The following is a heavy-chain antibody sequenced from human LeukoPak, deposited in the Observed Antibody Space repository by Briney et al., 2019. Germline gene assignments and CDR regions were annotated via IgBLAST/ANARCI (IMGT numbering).Heavy chain of an antibody. CDR1: GFTFRNYW. V-gene: IGHV3-7*01. D-gene: IGHD3-22*01. CDR2: IHQDGIET. CDR3: ARHQRKPGTSGYYAPHFDL. J-gene: IGHJ4*02. Sequence: GGSLRLSCEASGFTFRNYWMSWVRQSPVKGLEWVANIHQDGIETYYLDSVKGRFTISRDNAKNSVSLQMHSLRAEDTGLYYCARHQRKPGTSGYYAPHFDLWGPGALVTVSS.